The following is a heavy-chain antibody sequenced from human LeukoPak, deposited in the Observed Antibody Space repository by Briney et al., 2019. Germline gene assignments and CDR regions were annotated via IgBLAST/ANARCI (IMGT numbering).Heavy chain of an antibody. CDR3: AKEGRRGFDL. Sequence: GGSLRLSCAASGFTLSRFGMHWVRQPPCKGLEWVTFIGYDGSKIYYADSVKGRFTISRDNSRNTLYVQMNTLTAEDTAVYYCAKEGRRGFDLWRQGTMLSVSS. D-gene: IGHD3-10*01. CDR2: IGYDGSKI. CDR1: GFTLSRFG. V-gene: IGHV3-30*02. J-gene: IGHJ3*01.